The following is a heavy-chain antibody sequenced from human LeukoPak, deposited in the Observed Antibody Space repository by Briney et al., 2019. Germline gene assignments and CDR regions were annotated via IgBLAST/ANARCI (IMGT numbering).Heavy chain of an antibody. D-gene: IGHD4-23*01. J-gene: IGHJ4*02. V-gene: IGHV3-30*04. CDR3: ARGARKGDDYGGFFDY. Sequence: GGSLRLSCAASGFTFSSYAIHWVRQAPGKGLEGVAVISYDGSYKYYADSVKGRFTFSRDNSKNTLYLQMNSLRAEDTAVYYCARGARKGDDYGGFFDYWGQGTLVTVSS. CDR2: ISYDGSYK. CDR1: GFTFSSYA.